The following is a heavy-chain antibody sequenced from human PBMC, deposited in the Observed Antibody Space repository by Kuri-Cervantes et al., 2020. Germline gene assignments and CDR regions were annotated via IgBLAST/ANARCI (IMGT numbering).Heavy chain of an antibody. Sequence: GGSLRLSCAASGFTFSSYSMNWVRQAPGKGLEWVSSISSSSSYIYYADSVKGRFTISRDNAKNSLYLQMNSLRAEDTAVYYCARDQGYSGYVSALGYWGQGTLVTVSS. J-gene: IGHJ4*02. D-gene: IGHD5-12*01. CDR2: ISSSSSYI. V-gene: IGHV3-21*04. CDR1: GFTFSSYS. CDR3: ARDQGYSGYVSALGY.